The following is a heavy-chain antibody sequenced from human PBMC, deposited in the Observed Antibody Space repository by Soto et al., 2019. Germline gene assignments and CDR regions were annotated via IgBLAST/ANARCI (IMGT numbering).Heavy chain of an antibody. CDR2: ISFAGINK. CDR1: GFIFSTYG. Sequence: QVQLVESGGGVVQPGRSLRLSCAASGFIFSTYGMHWVRQAPGKGLEWVAVISFAGINKYSADSVKGRFSISRDNSKNARELQMNSLRADDTAVYYWGATTTDEYVWGSDRYWGDAGDRWGQGTMVSVSS. V-gene: IGHV3-30*03. J-gene: IGHJ3*01. CDR3: GATTTDEYVWGSDRYWGDAGDR. D-gene: IGHD3-16*02.